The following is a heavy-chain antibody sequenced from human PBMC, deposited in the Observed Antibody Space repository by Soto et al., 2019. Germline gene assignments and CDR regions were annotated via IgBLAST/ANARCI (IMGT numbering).Heavy chain of an antibody. CDR1: GFTFSSYS. J-gene: IGHJ4*02. Sequence: GGSLRLSCAASGFTFSSYSMNWVRQAPGKGLVWVSSISSDGSCINYADSVKGRFTISRDNAKNTLYLQMNSLRAEDTAVYYCARALPVEAPDYWGQGTLVTVSS. CDR3: ARALPVEAPDY. V-gene: IGHV3-21*01. CDR2: ISSDGSCI.